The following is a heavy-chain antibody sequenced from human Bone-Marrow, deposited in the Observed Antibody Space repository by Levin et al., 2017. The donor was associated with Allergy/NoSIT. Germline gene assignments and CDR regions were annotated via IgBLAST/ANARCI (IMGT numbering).Heavy chain of an antibody. J-gene: IGHJ4*02. Sequence: GESLKISCAASGFTFKTYAMNWVRQAPGKGLEWVSTISSSGGHRFYADSVKGRFTISRDESKTTLYLQMNGLRAEDTALYYCAADYYADYSFDYWGQGTLVTVSS. CDR3: AADYYADYSFDY. V-gene: IGHV3-23*01. CDR2: ISSSGGHR. D-gene: IGHD4-17*01. CDR1: GFTFKTYA.